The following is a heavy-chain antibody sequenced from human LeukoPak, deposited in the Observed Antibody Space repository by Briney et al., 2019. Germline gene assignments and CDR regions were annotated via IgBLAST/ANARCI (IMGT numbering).Heavy chain of an antibody. J-gene: IGHJ4*02. CDR1: GYTFTNYD. Sequence: ASVKVSCKTSGYTFTNYDINWVRQATGQGLEWMGRINPNSGGTNSAQKFQGRITMTRDTSINTAYMEPSRLTSDDTAVYYCARQDYYDSWGQGTLVTVSS. V-gene: IGHV1-2*06. CDR2: INPNSGGT. CDR3: ARQDYYDS.